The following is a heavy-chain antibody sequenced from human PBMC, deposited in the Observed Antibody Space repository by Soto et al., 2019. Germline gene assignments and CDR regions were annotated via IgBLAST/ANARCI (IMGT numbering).Heavy chain of an antibody. J-gene: IGHJ4*02. D-gene: IGHD3-22*01. Sequence: QVQLVQSGAEVKKPGSSVKVSCKASGGTFSSYAISWVRQAPGQGLEWMGGNIPIFGTADYAQKFQGRVTITADESTSTANMELSSLRSEDTAVYYCASHYDSSGYYYRGLDYWGQGTLVTVSS. V-gene: IGHV1-69*12. CDR2: NIPIFGTA. CDR3: ASHYDSSGYYYRGLDY. CDR1: GGTFSSYA.